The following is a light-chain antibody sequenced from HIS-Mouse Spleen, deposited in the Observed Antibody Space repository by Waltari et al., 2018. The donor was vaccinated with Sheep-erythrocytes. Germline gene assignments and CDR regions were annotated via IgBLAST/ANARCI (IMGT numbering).Light chain of an antibody. J-gene: IGLJ1*01. CDR1: SSDVGGYNY. Sequence: QSALTQPRSVSGSPGQSVTISCTGTSSDVGGYNYVSWYQQHPGKAPKHMIYDVSKRPSGVPDRVSGSKSGNTASLTSSGLQAEDEADYYCCSYAGSYNHVFATGTKVTVL. CDR2: DVS. V-gene: IGLV2-11*01. CDR3: CSYAGSYNHV.